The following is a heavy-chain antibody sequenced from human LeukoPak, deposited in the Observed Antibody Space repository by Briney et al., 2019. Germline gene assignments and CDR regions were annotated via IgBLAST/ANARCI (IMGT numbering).Heavy chain of an antibody. V-gene: IGHV4-30-2*01. CDR3: ARALGENGSSGYYYFDY. D-gene: IGHD3-22*01. Sequence: SETLSLTCAVSGGSISSGGYSWSWIRQPPGKGLEWIGYIYHSGSTYYNPSLKSRVTISVDRSKNQFSLKLSSVTAADTAVYYCARALGENGSSGYYYFDYWGQGTLVTVSS. CDR2: IYHSGST. CDR1: GGSISSGGYS. J-gene: IGHJ4*02.